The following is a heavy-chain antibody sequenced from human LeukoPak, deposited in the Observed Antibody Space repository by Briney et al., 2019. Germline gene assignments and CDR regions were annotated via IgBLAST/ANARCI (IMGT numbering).Heavy chain of an antibody. CDR1: GFTFSSYS. D-gene: IGHD6-13*01. Sequence: GGSLRLSCAASGFTFSSYSMNWVRQAPGKGLEWVSSISSSSSYIYSADSVKGRFTISRDNAKNSLYLQMNSLRAEDTAVYYCAKDAISAAARGDAFDIWGQGTMVTVSS. V-gene: IGHV3-21*04. CDR3: AKDAISAAARGDAFDI. CDR2: ISSSSSYI. J-gene: IGHJ3*02.